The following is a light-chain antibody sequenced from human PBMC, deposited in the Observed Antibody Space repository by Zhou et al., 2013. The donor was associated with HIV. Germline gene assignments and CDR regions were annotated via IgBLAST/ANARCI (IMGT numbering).Light chain of an antibody. CDR3: QQYNSSPIT. CDR1: QNVNSF. Sequence: IQMTQSPSTLSASIGGRVNVTCRASQNVNSFLAWYQQKTGSAPRLLIYKASSLHVGVPSRFSGSGSGTDFTLSISSLQPEDFATYYCQQYNSSPITFGQGTRLDFK. V-gene: IGKV1-5*03. CDR2: KAS. J-gene: IGKJ5*01.